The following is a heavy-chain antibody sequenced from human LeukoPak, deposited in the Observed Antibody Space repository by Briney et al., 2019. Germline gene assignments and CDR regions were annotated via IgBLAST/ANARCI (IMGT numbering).Heavy chain of an antibody. CDR3: AKDDGRGIAVAGLFDY. Sequence: PGGSLRLSCAASGFTVSSNYMSWVRQAPGKGLEWVSVIYSGGSTYYADSVKGRFTISRDNSKNTLYLQMNSLRAEDTAVYYCAKDDGRGIAVAGLFDYWGQGTLVTVSS. CDR2: IYSGGST. D-gene: IGHD6-13*01. J-gene: IGHJ4*02. CDR1: GFTVSSNY. V-gene: IGHV3-66*02.